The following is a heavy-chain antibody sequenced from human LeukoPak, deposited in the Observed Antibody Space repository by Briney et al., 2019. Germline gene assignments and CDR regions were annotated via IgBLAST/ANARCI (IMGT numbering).Heavy chain of an antibody. J-gene: IGHJ4*02. CDR1: GFSVSGHY. D-gene: IGHD1-26*01. CDR3: TKGLVGALAFEY. CDR2: IYADGGR. V-gene: IGHV3-53*01. Sequence: GWSLRLPCGASGFSVSGHYMNWVRQAPGKGLEWVSVIYADGGRYYADSVKGRFTISRDNSNNTLSLQMNSLRVEDTAVYYCTKGLVGALAFEYWGQGTLVTVSS.